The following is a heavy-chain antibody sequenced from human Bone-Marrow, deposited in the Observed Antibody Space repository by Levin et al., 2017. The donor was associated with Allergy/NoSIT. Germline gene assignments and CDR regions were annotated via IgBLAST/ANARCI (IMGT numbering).Heavy chain of an antibody. Sequence: SGGSLRLSCAGSGFRFEDYGMHWVRQGPGKGLEWVSSISWNSNSIGYADSVKGRFTISRDNAKNFVYLEMNSLTAEDTALYFCAKDWDAYGDSFFDHWGQGTRVTVSS. CDR1: GFRFEDYG. J-gene: IGHJ4*02. V-gene: IGHV3-9*01. CDR3: AKDWDAYGDSFFDH. CDR2: ISWNSNSI. D-gene: IGHD4-17*01.